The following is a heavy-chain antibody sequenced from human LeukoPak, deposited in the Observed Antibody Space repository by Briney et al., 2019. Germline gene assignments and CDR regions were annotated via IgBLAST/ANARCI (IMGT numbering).Heavy chain of an antibody. D-gene: IGHD2-15*01. V-gene: IGHV3-30-3*01. CDR3: ARDEWGGSCYDL. CDR2: MSYDGGNK. J-gene: IGHJ4*02. Sequence: PGRSLRLSCAASGFTFNIYAMHWVRQAPGKGLEWVAVMSYDGGNKYYADSVKGRFTISRDNSKNTLYLQMNSLRADDTAVYYCARDEWGGSCYDLWGQGTLVTVSS. CDR1: GFTFNIYA.